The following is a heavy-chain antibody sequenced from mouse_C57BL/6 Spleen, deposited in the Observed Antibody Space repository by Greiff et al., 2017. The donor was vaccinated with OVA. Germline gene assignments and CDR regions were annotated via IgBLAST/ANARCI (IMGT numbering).Heavy chain of an antibody. Sequence: VQLQAPGAALVRPGASVTLSCKASGYTFTDYEMHWVKQTPVHGLEWIGAIDPETGGTAYNQKFKGKATLTADTSSSTAYMELRSLTSEDSAVDSWACYGDCDLGDYWGQGTTLTVSS. D-gene: IGHD2-4*01. J-gene: IGHJ2*01. V-gene: IGHV1-15*01. CDR1: GYTFTDYE. CDR2: IDPETGGT. CDR3: ACYGDCDLGDY.